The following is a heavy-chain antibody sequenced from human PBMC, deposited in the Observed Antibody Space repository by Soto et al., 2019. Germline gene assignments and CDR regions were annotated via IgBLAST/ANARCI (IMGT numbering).Heavy chain of an antibody. CDR2: ISYDGSNK. D-gene: IGHD3-10*01. CDR3: AKEGGSGSYYNRYGMDV. CDR1: GFTFSSYG. Sequence: GGSLRLSCAASGFTFSSYGMHWVRQAPGKGLEWVAVISYDGSNKYYADSVKGRFTISRDNSKNTLYLQMNSLRAEDTAVYYCAKEGGSGSYYNRYGMDVWGQGTTVTVSS. J-gene: IGHJ6*02. V-gene: IGHV3-30*18.